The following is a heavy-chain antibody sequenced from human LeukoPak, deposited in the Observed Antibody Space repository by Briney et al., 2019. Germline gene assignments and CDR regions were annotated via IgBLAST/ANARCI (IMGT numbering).Heavy chain of an antibody. D-gene: IGHD2-2*01. CDR3: ASRYCISTSCYYRH. V-gene: IGHV4-4*07. J-gene: IGHJ4*02. Sequence: SETLSLTCTVSGGSISNYYWSWIRQPAGKGLEWIGRIYTSGSASYNPSLKSRVTMSVDTSKNQFSLRLSSVTAADTAVYYCASRYCISTSCYYRHWGQGTLVTVSS. CDR1: GGSISNYY. CDR2: IYTSGSA.